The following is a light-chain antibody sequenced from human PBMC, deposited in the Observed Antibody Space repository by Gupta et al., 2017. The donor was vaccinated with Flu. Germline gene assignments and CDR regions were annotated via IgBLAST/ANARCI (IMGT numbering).Light chain of an antibody. J-gene: IGLJ3*02. CDR1: AGAVTSVYY. V-gene: IGLV7-43*01. CDR3: LLYFGVAWV. Sequence: SAGAVTSVYYRNWVQQIPGHAPRALIYGTDNNLSGIPARFSGSVLMGKAALTLSAVHDEDEGKYFCLLYFGVAWVFGGGTELTVL. CDR2: GTD.